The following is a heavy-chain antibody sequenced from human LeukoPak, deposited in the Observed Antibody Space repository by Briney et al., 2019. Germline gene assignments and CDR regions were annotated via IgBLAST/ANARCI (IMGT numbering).Heavy chain of an antibody. CDR3: ARGQPRTGVRRWFDP. D-gene: IGHD2-8*01. CDR2: IYYSGST. J-gene: IGHJ5*02. V-gene: IGHV4-30-4*01. Sequence: SETLSLTCTISGGSINSGDYYWSWIRQPPGKGLEWIGYIYYSGSTYYNPSLKSRLTISVDTSKNQFSLKLSSVTAADTAVYYCARGQPRTGVRRWFDPWGQGTLVTVSS. CDR1: GGSINSGDYY.